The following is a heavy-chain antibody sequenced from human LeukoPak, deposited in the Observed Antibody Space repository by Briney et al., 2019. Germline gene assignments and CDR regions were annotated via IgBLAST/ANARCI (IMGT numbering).Heavy chain of an antibody. CDR3: ARVRRGEWLFSPMDV. D-gene: IGHD3-3*01. CDR2: ISYDGSNK. CDR1: GFTFSSYA. J-gene: IGHJ6*03. Sequence: AGRSLRLSCAASGFTFSSYAMHWVRQAPGKGVEWVAVISYDGSNKYYADSVKGRFTISRDNSKNTLYLQMNSLRAEDTAVYYCARVRRGEWLFSPMDVWGKGTTVTVSS. V-gene: IGHV3-30-3*01.